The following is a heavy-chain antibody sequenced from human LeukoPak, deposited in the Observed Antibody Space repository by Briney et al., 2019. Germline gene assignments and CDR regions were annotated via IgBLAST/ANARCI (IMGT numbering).Heavy chain of an antibody. V-gene: IGHV3-30*03. CDR3: ATLVVPTSLNYYYDGMDV. CDR2: ISYDGSNK. J-gene: IGHJ6*04. D-gene: IGHD2-2*01. CDR1: GFTFSSYG. Sequence: GRSLRLSCAASGFTFSSYGMHWVRQAPGKGLEWVAVISYDGSNKYYADSVKGRFTISRDNSKNTLYLQMNSLRAEDTAVYYCATLVVPTSLNYYYDGMDVWGKGTTVTVSS.